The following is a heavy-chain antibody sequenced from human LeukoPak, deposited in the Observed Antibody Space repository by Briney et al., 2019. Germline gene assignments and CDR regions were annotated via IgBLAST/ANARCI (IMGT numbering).Heavy chain of an antibody. J-gene: IGHJ5*02. D-gene: IGHD1-26*01. V-gene: IGHV4-4*02. CDR2: IYHSGST. CDR3: ARYDSGSYAPIFDP. CDR1: GGSISSSNW. Sequence: SETLSLTCAVSGGSISSSNWWSWVRQPPGKGLEWIGEIYHSGSTNYNPSLKSRVTISVDTSKNQFSLKLSSVTAADTAVYYCARYDSGSYAPIFDPWGQGTLVTVSS.